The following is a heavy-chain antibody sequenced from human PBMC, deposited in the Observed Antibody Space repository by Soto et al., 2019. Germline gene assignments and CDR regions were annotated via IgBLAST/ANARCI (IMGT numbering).Heavy chain of an antibody. CDR2: IIPIFGTA. V-gene: IGHV1-69*13. J-gene: IGHJ6*02. CDR1: GGTFSSYA. CDR3: ARSYYYGSGSYYGGFYYYYGMDV. Sequence: SVKVSCKASGGTFSSYAISWVRQAPGQGLEWMGGIIPIFGTANYAQKFQGRVTITADEPTSTAYMELSSLRSEDTSVYYCARSYYYGSGSYYGGFYYYYGMDVWGQGTTVTVSS. D-gene: IGHD3-10*01.